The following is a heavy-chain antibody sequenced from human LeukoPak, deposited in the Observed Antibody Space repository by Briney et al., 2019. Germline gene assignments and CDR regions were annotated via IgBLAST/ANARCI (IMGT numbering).Heavy chain of an antibody. J-gene: IGHJ5*02. CDR2: ISTYNGNT. D-gene: IGHD3-10*01. CDR3: ARDVPYYYGSGSHSFDP. Sequence: ASVKVSCKASAYTFTSYSISWVRQAPGQGLEWMGFISTYNGNTNNEQKRKGRVIMTTDAYTRTDYMELRSLRYDDTDVYYCARDVPYYYGSGSHSFDPWGQGTLVSVSS. CDR1: AYTFTSYS. V-gene: IGHV1-18*01.